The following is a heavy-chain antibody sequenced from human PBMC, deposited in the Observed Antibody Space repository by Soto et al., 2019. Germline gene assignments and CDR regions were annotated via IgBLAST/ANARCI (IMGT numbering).Heavy chain of an antibody. CDR2: ISTYSGDT. CDR3: ARHHGPTTSENWFDP. J-gene: IGHJ5*02. D-gene: IGHD5-12*01. Sequence: QVHLVQSGVEVKTPGASLKVSCQASGYTFFTYDITWVRQAPGQGLEWMGWISTYSGDTKYAQKFQGRVTMTTDTATTTAYLELRSLRSDDTAVYYCARHHGPTTSENWFDPLGQGTLVTVSS. V-gene: IGHV1-18*01. CDR1: GYTFFTYD.